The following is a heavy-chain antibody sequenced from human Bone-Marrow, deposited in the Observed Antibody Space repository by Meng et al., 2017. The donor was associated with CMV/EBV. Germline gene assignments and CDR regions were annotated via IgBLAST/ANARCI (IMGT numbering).Heavy chain of an antibody. V-gene: IGHV1-69*02. CDR1: GGTFSSYT. J-gene: IGHJ6*02. CDR3: TRATETLDELLFSRVPTYYYYGMDV. CDR2: IIPILGIA. Sequence: SVKVSCKASGGTFSSYTISWVRQAPGQGLEWMGRIIPILGIANYAQKFQGRVTITADKSTSTAYMELSSLRSEDTAVYDCTRATETLDELLFSRVPTYYYYGMDVWGQGTTVTVSS. D-gene: IGHD2-15*01.